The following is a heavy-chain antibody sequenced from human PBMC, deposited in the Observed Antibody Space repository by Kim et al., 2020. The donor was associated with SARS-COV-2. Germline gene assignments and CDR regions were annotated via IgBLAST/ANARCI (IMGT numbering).Heavy chain of an antibody. J-gene: IGHJ4*02. V-gene: IGHV3-15*01. CDR3: ATEAGNFLGSYYFDL. Sequence: GGSLRLSCAASGFNFPNVWMNWVRQAPGKGLEWVGRIKGKYDGGTTEYAAPVKGRAIISRDDSKNTLYLQMSGLKTDDTAVYYCATEAGNFLGSYYFDLWGQGTLVNVSS. D-gene: IGHD1-7*01. CDR2: IKGKYDGGTT. CDR1: GFNFPNVW.